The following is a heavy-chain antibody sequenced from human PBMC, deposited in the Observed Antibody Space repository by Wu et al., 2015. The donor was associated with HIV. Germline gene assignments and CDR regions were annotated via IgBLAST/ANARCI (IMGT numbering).Heavy chain of an antibody. CDR3: ARAAPDIVVVPAAMSY. J-gene: IGHJ4*02. Sequence: QVQLVQSGAEVKKPGASVKVSCKASGYTFTDYYMHWVRQAPGQGLQWMGWINPNSGGTNYAQKFQGRVTMTRDTSTSTVYMELSSLRSEDTAVYYCARAAPDIVVVPAAMSYWGQGTLVTVSS. D-gene: IGHD2-2*01. CDR1: GYTFTDYY. CDR2: INPNSGGT. V-gene: IGHV1-2*02.